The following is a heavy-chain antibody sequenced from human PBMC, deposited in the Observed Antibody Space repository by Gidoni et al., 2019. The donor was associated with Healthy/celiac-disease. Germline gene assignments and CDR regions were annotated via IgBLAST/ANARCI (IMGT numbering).Heavy chain of an antibody. CDR3: ARALRSDFDY. Sequence: QVQLVQSGAEVKKPGSSVKVACKASGGTFSRYAISWVRQAPGQGLEWMGRIIPILGIANYAQKFQGRVTITADKSTSTAYMELSSLRSEDTAVYYCARALRSDFDYWGQGTLVTVSS. J-gene: IGHJ4*02. V-gene: IGHV1-69*09. CDR1: GGTFSRYA. D-gene: IGHD4-17*01. CDR2: IIPILGIA.